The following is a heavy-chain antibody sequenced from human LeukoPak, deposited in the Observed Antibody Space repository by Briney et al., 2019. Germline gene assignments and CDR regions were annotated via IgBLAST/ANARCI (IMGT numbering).Heavy chain of an antibody. CDR3: ATGARTILYDTVGTDY. Sequence: GASVNVSFKASVYTFIDYYMHWVHQAPGKGLEWVGHVDPEDGETKYAYKFKGRVAITADTSTDTAYMELSSLRSEDTAVYYCATGARTILYDTVGTDYWGRGTLVTVSS. CDR1: VYTFIDYY. D-gene: IGHD3-22*01. CDR2: VDPEDGET. V-gene: IGHV1-69-2*01. J-gene: IGHJ4*02.